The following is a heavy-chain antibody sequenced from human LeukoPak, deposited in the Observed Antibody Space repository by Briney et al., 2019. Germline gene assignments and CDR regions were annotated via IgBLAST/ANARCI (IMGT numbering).Heavy chain of an antibody. CDR1: GGSISSSSYY. J-gene: IGHJ4*02. V-gene: IGHV4-39*07. Sequence: PSETLSLTCTVSGGSISSSSYYWGWIRQPPGKGLGWIGRTNYSGSTYYNPSLKSRVTISVDTSKNQFSLKLSSVTAADTAVYYCAAPSGVCGGDCYSAYYFDYWGQGTLVTVSS. CDR2: TNYSGST. D-gene: IGHD2-21*02. CDR3: AAPSGVCGGDCYSAYYFDY.